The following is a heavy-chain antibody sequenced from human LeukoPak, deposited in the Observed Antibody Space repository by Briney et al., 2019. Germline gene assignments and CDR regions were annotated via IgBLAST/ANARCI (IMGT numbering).Heavy chain of an antibody. CDR2: INPNSGGT. CDR3: ARDLSRRRGSGSYDLDY. D-gene: IGHD3-10*01. CDR1: GYTFTGYY. J-gene: IGHJ4*02. Sequence: ASVKVSCKASGYTFTGYYMHWVRQAPGQGLEWIGWINPNSGGTNYAQKFQGRVTMTRDTSISTAYMELSRLRSDDTAVYSCARDLSRRRGSGSYDLDYWGQGTLVTVSS. V-gene: IGHV1-2*02.